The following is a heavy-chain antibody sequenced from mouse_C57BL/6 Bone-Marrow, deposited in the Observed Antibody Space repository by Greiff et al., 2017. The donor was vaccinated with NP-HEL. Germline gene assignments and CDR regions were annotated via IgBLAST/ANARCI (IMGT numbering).Heavy chain of an antibody. J-gene: IGHJ2*01. CDR1: GYTFTSYW. CDR3: ARSDGNYPDY. V-gene: IGHV1-61*01. CDR2: IYPSDSET. D-gene: IGHD2-1*01. Sequence: VQLQQPGAELVRPGSSVKLSCKASGYTFTSYWMDWVKQRPGQGLEWIGNIYPSDSETHYNQKFKDKATLTVDKSSSTAYMQLSSLTSEDSAVYCCARSDGNYPDYWGQGTTLTVSA.